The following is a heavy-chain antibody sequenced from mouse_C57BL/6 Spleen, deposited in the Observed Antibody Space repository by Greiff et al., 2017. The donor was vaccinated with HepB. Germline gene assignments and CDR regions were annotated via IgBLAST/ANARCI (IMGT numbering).Heavy chain of an antibody. CDR1: GYTFTDYE. Sequence: QVQLKQSGAELVRPGASVTLSCKASGYTFTDYEMHWVKQTPVHGLEWIGAIDPETGCTAYNQKFKGKAILTADKSSSTAYMELRSLTSEDSAVYYCTGSFYGSSSYYFDYWGQGTTLTVSS. CDR2: IDPETGCT. CDR3: TGSFYGSSSYYFDY. D-gene: IGHD1-1*01. J-gene: IGHJ2*01. V-gene: IGHV1-15*01.